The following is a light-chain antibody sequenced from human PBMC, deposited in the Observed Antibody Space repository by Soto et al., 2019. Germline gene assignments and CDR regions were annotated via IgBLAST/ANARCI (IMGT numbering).Light chain of an antibody. V-gene: IGKV1-5*01. CDR1: ESISVW. CDR2: EAS. J-gene: IGKJ1*01. CDR3: QQSKTKLWT. Sequence: DILMTQSPSTLSASVGDRVTITCRASESISVWLPWYQQKPGKAPKLLIYEASILESGVPSRFSGTGSGTEFTLTISSLQPNDFATYYCQQSKTKLWTFGQGTRVEV.